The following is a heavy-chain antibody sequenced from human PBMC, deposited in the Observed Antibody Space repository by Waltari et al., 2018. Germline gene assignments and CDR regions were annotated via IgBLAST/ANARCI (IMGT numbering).Heavy chain of an antibody. CDR1: GFTFADYT. J-gene: IGHJ4*02. CDR2: ISWDGGST. D-gene: IGHD3-22*01. Sequence: EVQLVESGGVVVQPVWSLSTAGPASGFTFADYTMLWVRQAPGKGLEWGSLISWDGGSTYYADSVKGRFTISRDNSKNSLYLQMNSLRTEDPALYYCAKDMGPSRYDSSGYFDYWGQGTLVTVSS. CDR3: AKDMGPSRYDSSGYFDY. V-gene: IGHV3-43*01.